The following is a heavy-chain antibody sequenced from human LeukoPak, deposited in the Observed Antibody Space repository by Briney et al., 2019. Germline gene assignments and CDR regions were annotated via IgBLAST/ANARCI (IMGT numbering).Heavy chain of an antibody. Sequence: GGSLRLSCAASGFNFNDYYMTWIRHAPGGGREWLSYISSTTGRIIYYADSVKGRFTISRDNSKNSLFLQMVSLRVEDTAVYYCARYYSDAFDVWGQGTVVTVSS. V-gene: IGHV3-11*04. D-gene: IGHD3-10*01. J-gene: IGHJ3*01. CDR3: ARYYSDAFDV. CDR1: GFNFNDYY. CDR2: ISSTTGRII.